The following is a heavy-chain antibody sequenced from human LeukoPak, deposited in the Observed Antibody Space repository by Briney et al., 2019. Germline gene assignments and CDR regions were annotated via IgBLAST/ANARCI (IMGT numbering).Heavy chain of an antibody. J-gene: IGHJ3*02. V-gene: IGHV3-7*05. D-gene: IGHD3-9*01. Sequence: PGGSLRLSCAASGFTLSNFWMNWVRQAPGKGLEWVAIINRDGSHKEYVDSVKGRFTISRDNAKNSLFLQMNSLRAEDTAVYYCARVIVTGYYDAFDIWGQGTMVTVSS. CDR1: GFTLSNFW. CDR2: INRDGSHK. CDR3: ARVIVTGYYDAFDI.